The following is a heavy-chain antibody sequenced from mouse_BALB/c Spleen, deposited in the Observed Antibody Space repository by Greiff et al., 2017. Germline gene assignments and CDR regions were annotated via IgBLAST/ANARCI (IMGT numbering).Heavy chain of an antibody. CDR2: IAPGSGST. Sequence: DLVKPGASVKLSCKASGYTFTSYWINWIKQRPGQGLEWIGLIAPGSGSTYYNEMFKGKATLTVDTSSSTAYIQLSSLSSEDSAVYFCAREGITTRAMDYWGQGTSVTVSS. J-gene: IGHJ4*01. CDR1: GYTFTSYW. CDR3: AREGITTRAMDY. D-gene: IGHD2-4*01. V-gene: IGHV1S41*01.